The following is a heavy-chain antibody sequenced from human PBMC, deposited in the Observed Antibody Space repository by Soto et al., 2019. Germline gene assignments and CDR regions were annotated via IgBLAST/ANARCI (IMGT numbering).Heavy chain of an antibody. CDR2: IIPIFGTA. V-gene: IGHV1-69*06. J-gene: IGHJ6*02. CDR1: GYTFSSYA. Sequence: SVKVSCKASGYTFSSYAISWVRQAPGQGLEWMGGIIPIFGTANYAQKFQGRVTITADKSTSTAYMELSSLRSEDTAVYYCARVLLDYYYGMDVWGQGTTVTVSS. D-gene: IGHD2-8*02. CDR3: ARVLLDYYYGMDV.